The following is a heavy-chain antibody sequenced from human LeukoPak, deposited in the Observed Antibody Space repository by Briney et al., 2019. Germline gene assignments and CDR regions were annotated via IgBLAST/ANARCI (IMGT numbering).Heavy chain of an antibody. D-gene: IGHD3-10*01. CDR1: GYTFTSYG. Sequence: ASVKVSCKASGYTFTSYGISWVRQAPGQGLEWMGWISAYNGNTNYAQKLQGRVTMTTDTSTSTAYMELRSLRSDDTAVYYCARDLEWITMVRGVSNWFDPWGQGTLVTVSS. CDR2: ISAYNGNT. CDR3: ARDLEWITMVRGVSNWFDP. J-gene: IGHJ5*02. V-gene: IGHV1-18*04.